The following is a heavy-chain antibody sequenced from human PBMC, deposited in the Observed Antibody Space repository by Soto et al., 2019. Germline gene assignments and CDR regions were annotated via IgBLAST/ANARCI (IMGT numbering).Heavy chain of an antibody. V-gene: IGHV4-4*07. D-gene: IGHD5-18*01. CDR3: ARGGIQLSYAFDY. J-gene: IGHJ4*02. CDR2: IYTSGST. Sequence: SETLSLTCSVSGTSVSNYYWSWIRQPAGKGLEHIGRIYTSGSTSYNPSLKSRVTMSMDTSQTQIYLNLTSVAAADTAVYYCARGGIQLSYAFDYWGQGIQVTVS. CDR1: GTSVSNYY.